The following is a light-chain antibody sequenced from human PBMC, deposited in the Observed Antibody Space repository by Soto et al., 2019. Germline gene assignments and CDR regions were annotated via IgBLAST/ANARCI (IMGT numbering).Light chain of an antibody. J-gene: IGKJ4*02. Sequence: DIQMTQSPSTLSASVGDRVTITCRASQSISSLLAWYQQKPGKAPKLLIYKTSSLQSGVPSRFIDSGSGTEFTLTISSLQPDDFATYYCQQYENFSPFGGGTKVEIK. V-gene: IGKV1-5*03. CDR1: QSISSL. CDR2: KTS. CDR3: QQYENFSP.